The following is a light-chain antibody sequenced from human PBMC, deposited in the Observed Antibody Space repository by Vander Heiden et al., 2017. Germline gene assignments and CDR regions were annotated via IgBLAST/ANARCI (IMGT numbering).Light chain of an antibody. J-gene: IGLJ1*01. CDR1: TSDVGGFNR. Sequence: QSALTQPPSVSGSPGQSVTISSTGTTSDVGGFNRVCLYQQPPGTVPKLIIYEDTHRPSWVPDRFSTSKSGTTASLTISGLQPEDEADYYCSSYTSHNTFIFGTGTKVTVL. CDR3: SSYTSHNTFI. V-gene: IGLV2-18*02. CDR2: EDT.